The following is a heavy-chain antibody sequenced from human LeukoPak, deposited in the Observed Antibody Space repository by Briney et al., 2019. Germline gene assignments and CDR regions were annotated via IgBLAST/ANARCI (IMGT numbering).Heavy chain of an antibody. CDR1: GYSISSGYF. CDR2: ICRSGST. Sequence: SETLSLTCTVSGYSISSGYFWGWIRQPPGKGLELIGIICRSGSTSYNPSLKSRLTISGDTSKNQFYLKLSTVTAADTAVYYCAIPRGTGPYYYSYYRDVGAKGTAVRVS. D-gene: IGHD3/OR15-3a*01. J-gene: IGHJ6*03. V-gene: IGHV4-38-2*02. CDR3: AIPRGTGPYYYSYYRDV.